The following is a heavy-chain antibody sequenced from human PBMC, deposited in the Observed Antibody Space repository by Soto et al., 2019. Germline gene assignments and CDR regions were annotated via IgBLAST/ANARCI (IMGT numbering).Heavy chain of an antibody. CDR1: GFTFSSYA. CDR2: ISGSGGST. D-gene: IGHD6-19*01. Sequence: GGSLRLSCAASGFTFSSYAMSWVRQAPGKGLEWVSAISGSGGSTYYADSVKGRFTISRDNSKNTLYLQMNSLRAEDTAVYYCAKSLRGVAAKRTDFFDYWGQGTLVTVSS. J-gene: IGHJ4*02. CDR3: AKSLRGVAAKRTDFFDY. V-gene: IGHV3-23*01.